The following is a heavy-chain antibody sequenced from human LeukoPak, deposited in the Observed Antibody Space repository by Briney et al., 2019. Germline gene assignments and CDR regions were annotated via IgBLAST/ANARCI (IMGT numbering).Heavy chain of an antibody. J-gene: IGHJ4*02. CDR1: GFTFTDYW. CDR3: ARAQYSSGWYGDY. V-gene: IGHV3-7*04. Sequence: PGGSLRLPCAASGFTFTDYWMSWVRQAPRKGLEWVANINQDGSDKYYADSLKGRFTISRDNAKNSLYLQMNSLRADDTAVYYCARAQYSSGWYGDYWGQGTLVTVSS. D-gene: IGHD6-19*01. CDR2: INQDGSDK.